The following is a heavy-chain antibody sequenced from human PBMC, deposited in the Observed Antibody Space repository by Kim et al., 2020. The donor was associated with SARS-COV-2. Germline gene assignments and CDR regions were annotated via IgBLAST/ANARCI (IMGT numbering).Heavy chain of an antibody. D-gene: IGHD3-16*01. J-gene: IGHJ4*02. CDR2: DGTGK. V-gene: IGHV3-7*01. CDR3: AKGGGSL. Sequence: DGTGKYYVDSVKGRFTIPRDNARNSMFRQMNSLGAEDTAVYYCAKGGGSLWGQGTLVTVSS.